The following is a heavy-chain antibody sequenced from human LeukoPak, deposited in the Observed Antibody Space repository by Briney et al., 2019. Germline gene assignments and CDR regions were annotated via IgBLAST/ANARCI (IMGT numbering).Heavy chain of an antibody. CDR2: ISSSNYI. Sequence: GGSLRLSCAASGFTFSSYSMNWVRQAPGKGLEWVSSISSSNYIYYADSVKGRFTISRDNAKNSLYLQMNSLRAEDTAVYYCARGFLRYFDWLPYDYWGQGTLVTVSS. V-gene: IGHV3-21*01. CDR1: GFTFSSYS. CDR3: ARGFLRYFDWLPYDY. J-gene: IGHJ4*02. D-gene: IGHD3-9*01.